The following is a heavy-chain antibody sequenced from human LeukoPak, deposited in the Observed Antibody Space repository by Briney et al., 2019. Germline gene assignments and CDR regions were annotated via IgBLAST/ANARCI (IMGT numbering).Heavy chain of an antibody. D-gene: IGHD1-26*01. CDR2: ISSSSSYI. V-gene: IGHV3-21*01. Sequence: GGSLRLSCAASGFTFSSYSMNWVRQAPGKWLEWVSSISSSSSYIYYADSVKGRFTISRDNAKNSLYLQMNSLRAEDTAVYYCARDSVGPRSYYPFDYWGQGTLVTVSS. J-gene: IGHJ4*02. CDR1: GFTFSSYS. CDR3: ARDSVGPRSYYPFDY.